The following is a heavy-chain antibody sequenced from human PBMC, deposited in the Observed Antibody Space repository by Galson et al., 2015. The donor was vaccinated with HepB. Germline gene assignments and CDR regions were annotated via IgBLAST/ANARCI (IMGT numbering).Heavy chain of an antibody. CDR1: GFRFSDYN. D-gene: IGHD6-19*01. CDR2: IRSSDSTR. CDR3: ARAFRYTAGWFHRTDYYHYAMDV. Sequence: SLRLSCAASGFRFSDYNMNWIRQAPGKGLEWVSYIRSSDSTRYYADSVKGRFTISRDNAKNSLYLQMNSLRAEDTAVYYCARAFRYTAGWFHRTDYYHYAMDVWGQGTSVTVSS. V-gene: IGHV3-11*04. J-gene: IGHJ6*02.